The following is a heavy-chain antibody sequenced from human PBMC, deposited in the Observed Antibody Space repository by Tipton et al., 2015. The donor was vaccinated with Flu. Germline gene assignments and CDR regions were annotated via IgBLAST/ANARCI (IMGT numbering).Heavy chain of an antibody. J-gene: IGHJ6*03. CDR1: GDSINNYY. CDR2: IYTRGST. D-gene: IGHD3-10*01. Sequence: LRLSCTVSGDSINNYYWSWIRQPPGKGLEWLGYIYTRGSTNYNPSLKSRVTMSVDTSKNQFSPKLSSVTAADTAVYYCARGGAGITMVRGATYYYYYMDVWGKGTTVTVSS. CDR3: ARGGAGITMVRGATYYYYYMDV. V-gene: IGHV4-4*08.